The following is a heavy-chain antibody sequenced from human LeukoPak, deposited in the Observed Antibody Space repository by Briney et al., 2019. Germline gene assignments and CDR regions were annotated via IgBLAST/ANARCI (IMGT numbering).Heavy chain of an antibody. V-gene: IGHV5-51*01. CDR2: IYPGDSDT. Sequence: GESLKISCKGSGYSFTSYWIGWVRQMPGKGLEWMGIIYPGDSDTRYSPSFQGQVTISADKSISTAYLQWSSLKASDTAMYYCARVPRRSPCRDGYNGVCAFDIWGQGTMVTISS. J-gene: IGHJ3*02. CDR1: GYSFTSYW. CDR3: ARVPRRSPCRDGYNGVCAFDI. D-gene: IGHD5-24*01.